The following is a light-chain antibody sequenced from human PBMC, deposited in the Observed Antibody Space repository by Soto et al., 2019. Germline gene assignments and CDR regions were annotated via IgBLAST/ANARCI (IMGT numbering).Light chain of an antibody. CDR1: QSVSSSY. CDR2: GAS. V-gene: IGKV3-20*01. CDR3: QQYDSSPIT. Sequence: EIVLTPSPGTLSLSPGDRATLSCRASQSVSSSYLAWYQQKPGQAPSLLIYGASRRATGIPDRFSGSGSGTDFTLTISRLEPEDFAVYYCQQYDSSPITFGQGTRLEIK. J-gene: IGKJ5*01.